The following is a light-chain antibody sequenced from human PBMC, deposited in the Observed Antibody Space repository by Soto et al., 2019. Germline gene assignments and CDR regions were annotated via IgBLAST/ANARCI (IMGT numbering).Light chain of an antibody. CDR3: QQYNSYLWT. Sequence: DIQMTQSPSTLSASVGDRVTITCRASQSISSWLAWYQQKPGKDPKLLIYDASSLESGAPSRFSGSGSGTEFTLTISSLQPDDFATYYCQQYNSYLWTFGQGTKVEIK. CDR1: QSISSW. CDR2: DAS. J-gene: IGKJ1*01. V-gene: IGKV1-5*01.